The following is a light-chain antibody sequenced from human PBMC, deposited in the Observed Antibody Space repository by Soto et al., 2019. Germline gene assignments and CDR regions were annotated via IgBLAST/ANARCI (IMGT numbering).Light chain of an antibody. J-gene: IGKJ4*01. Sequence: EIVMTQSPATLSVSPGERATLSCSASQSVSSNLAWYQQKPGQAPRLLIYGASTRATGIPARFSGSGSGTEFTLTISSLQSEDFAVYYCQQYTNWLTFGGGTKVDIK. CDR2: GAS. V-gene: IGKV3-15*01. CDR3: QQYTNWLT. CDR1: QSVSSN.